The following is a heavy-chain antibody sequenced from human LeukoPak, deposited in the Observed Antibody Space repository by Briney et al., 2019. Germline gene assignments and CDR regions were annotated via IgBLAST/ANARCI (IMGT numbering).Heavy chain of an antibody. CDR3: AGGSIAAAGSDNIDY. Sequence: SETLSLTCTVSGGSVSGYYWSWIRQPPGKGLEWIGYIHYSGSTSYNPSLKSRVTISVDTSKDQLSLKLSSVSAADTAVYYCAGGSIAAAGSDNIDYWGQGTLVTVSS. V-gene: IGHV4-59*02. CDR2: IHYSGST. D-gene: IGHD6-13*01. CDR1: GGSVSGYY. J-gene: IGHJ4*02.